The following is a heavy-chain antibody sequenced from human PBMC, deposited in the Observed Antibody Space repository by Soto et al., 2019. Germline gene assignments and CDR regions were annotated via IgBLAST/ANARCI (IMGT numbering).Heavy chain of an antibody. CDR2: INPNSGGT. CDR3: ARLTVPLDIVVLPAASFDF. V-gene: IGHV1-2*02. CDR1: GYTFTAYY. Sequence: ASVKVSCKASGYTFTAYYIHWVRQAPGQGLEWMGWINPNSGGTNYAQKFQGRVAMTRDTSISTAYMELSRLRSDDTAVYYCARLTVPLDIVVLPAASFDFWGQGALVTVSS. J-gene: IGHJ4*02. D-gene: IGHD2-2*01.